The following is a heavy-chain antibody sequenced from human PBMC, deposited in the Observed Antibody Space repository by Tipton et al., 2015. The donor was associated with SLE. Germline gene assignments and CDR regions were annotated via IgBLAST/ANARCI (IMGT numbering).Heavy chain of an antibody. CDR1: GGSISSSSSY. CDR3: AREMLPRTGWFDP. CDR2: IYSDGRT. J-gene: IGHJ5*02. V-gene: IGHV4-39*02. D-gene: IGHD1/OR15-1a*01. Sequence: TLSLTCTVSGGSISSSSSYWAWNRQPPGKGLEWIGTIYSDGRTFYNPSLKSRVTISVDTAKNQFSLNLNSVTAADTAVYYCAREMLPRTGWFDPWGQGTLVTISS.